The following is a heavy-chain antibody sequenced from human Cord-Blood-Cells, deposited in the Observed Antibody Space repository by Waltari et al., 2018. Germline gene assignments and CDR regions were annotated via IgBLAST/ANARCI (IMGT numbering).Heavy chain of an antibody. CDR2: IYYSGGN. CDR1: GGSISSHY. V-gene: IGHV4-59*11. J-gene: IGHJ3*02. D-gene: IGHD1-26*01. CDR3: ARDGWVGATENDAFDI. Sequence: QVQLQESGPGLVKPSETLSLTCTVSGGSISSHYWSWIRQPPGKGLEWIGYIYYSGGNNYNHSLKSRVTISVDTSKNQFSLKLSSVTAADTAVYYCARDGWVGATENDAFDIWGQGTMVTVSS.